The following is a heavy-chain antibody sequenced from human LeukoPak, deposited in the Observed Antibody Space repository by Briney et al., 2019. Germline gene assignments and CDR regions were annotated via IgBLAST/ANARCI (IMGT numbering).Heavy chain of an antibody. J-gene: IGHJ4*02. Sequence: SETLSLTCTVSGGSISSTNYFWGWVRQPPGTGLEWIGSIHYGGATYYNPSLKSRVTMSVDTSKNQFSLKVSSVTAADTTVYYCARTIPLSSGYPQPYDYWGQGTLVTVSS. CDR2: IHYGGAT. CDR1: GGSISSTNYF. V-gene: IGHV4-39*01. CDR3: ARTIPLSSGYPQPYDY. D-gene: IGHD3-22*01.